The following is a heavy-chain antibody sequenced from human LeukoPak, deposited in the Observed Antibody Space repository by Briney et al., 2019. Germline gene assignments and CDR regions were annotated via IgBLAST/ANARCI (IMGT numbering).Heavy chain of an antibody. D-gene: IGHD3-10*01. Sequence: GASVKVSCKASGYTFTSYDINWVRQATGQGLEWMGWMNPNSGNTGYAQKFQGRVTITRNTSISTAYTAYMELSGLRSEDTAVYYCARVSSWDSGSYPWPLDYWGQGTLVTVSS. J-gene: IGHJ4*02. CDR2: MNPNSGNT. CDR1: GYTFTSYD. V-gene: IGHV1-8*03. CDR3: ARVSSWDSGSYPWPLDY.